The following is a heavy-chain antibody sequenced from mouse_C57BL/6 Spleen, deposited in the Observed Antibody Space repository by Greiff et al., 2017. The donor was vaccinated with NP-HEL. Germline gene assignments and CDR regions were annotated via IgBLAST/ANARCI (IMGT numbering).Heavy chain of an antibody. J-gene: IGHJ1*03. D-gene: IGHD1-1*01. Sequence: VQLQQSGAELARPGASVKMSCKASGYTFTSYTMHWVKQRPGQGLEWIGYINPSSGYTKYNQKFKDKATLTADKSSSTAYMQLSSLTSEDSAVYYCARSGSTTVVQNYWYFDVWDTGTTVTVSS. V-gene: IGHV1-4*01. CDR3: ARSGSTTVVQNYWYFDV. CDR1: GYTFTSYT. CDR2: INPSSGYT.